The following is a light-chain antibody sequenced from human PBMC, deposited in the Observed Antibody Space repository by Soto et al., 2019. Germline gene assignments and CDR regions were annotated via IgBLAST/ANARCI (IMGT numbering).Light chain of an antibody. Sequence: IWMTQSPSLLSASTGDIVTISCRMSQGISSYLAGYQQKPGKAPELLIHASSTFQSGVPSRFSGSRSGSDFTITISCLQSEDDAAAYSKQYYSLPVTFGGGTKVEIK. V-gene: IGKV1D-8*01. CDR2: ASS. CDR3: KQYYSLPVT. J-gene: IGKJ4*01. CDR1: QGISSY.